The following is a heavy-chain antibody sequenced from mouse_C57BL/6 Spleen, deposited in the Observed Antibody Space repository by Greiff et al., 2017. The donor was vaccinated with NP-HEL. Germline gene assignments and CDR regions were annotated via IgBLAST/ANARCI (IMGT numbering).Heavy chain of an antibody. D-gene: IGHD4-1*01. Sequence: VQRVESGAELVKPGASVKISCKASGYAFSSYWMNWVKQRPGKGLEWIGQIYPGDGDTNYNGKFKGKATLTADKSSSTAYMQLSRLTSEDSAVYFWARSSTGTHLDYWSKGNTLTVSS. CDR2: IYPGDGDT. J-gene: IGHJ2*01. V-gene: IGHV1-80*01. CDR3: ARSSTGTHLDY. CDR1: GYAFSSYW.